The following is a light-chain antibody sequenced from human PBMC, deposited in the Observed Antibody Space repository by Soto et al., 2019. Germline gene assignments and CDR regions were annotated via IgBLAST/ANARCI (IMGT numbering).Light chain of an antibody. CDR3: QQAKRLTLT. V-gene: IGKV1-12*01. CDR2: AAS. CDR1: QGISSW. Sequence: DIQMTQSPSSVSASVGDRVTITCRAIQGISSWLAWYQQKPGNAPKLLIYAASSLQSGVPSRFSGSRSRTDFTPTLSSPHPEDFPTYYCQQAKRLTLTFGGATKVDIK. J-gene: IGKJ4*01.